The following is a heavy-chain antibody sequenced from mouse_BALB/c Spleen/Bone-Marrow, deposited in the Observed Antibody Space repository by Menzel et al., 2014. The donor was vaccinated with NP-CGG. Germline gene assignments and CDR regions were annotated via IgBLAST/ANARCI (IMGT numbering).Heavy chain of an antibody. D-gene: IGHD3-2*02. J-gene: IGHJ2*01. CDR3: TRSPLQANSDFDY. CDR2: ISSGGSST. Sequence: EVQLVESGGDLVKPGGSLKLSCVASGFTFSSYGMSWVRQTPDKRLEWVATISSGGSSTYYPASVKVRFTISRDNAKSTLYLQMSSLNSEDTAMYYCTRSPLQANSDFDYWGQGTTLTVSS. CDR1: GFTFSSYG. V-gene: IGHV5-6*01.